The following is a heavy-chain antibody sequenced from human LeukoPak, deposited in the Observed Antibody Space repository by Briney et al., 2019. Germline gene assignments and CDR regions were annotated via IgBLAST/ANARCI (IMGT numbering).Heavy chain of an antibody. D-gene: IGHD3-22*01. Sequence: GGSLRLSCAASGFTFSNNAMSWVRQAPGRGLEWVSAITGSGGGTDYADSVKGRFTISRDNSKNTLYLQMNSLRAEDTAVYYCANNLYYYDSSGPGVWGQGTLVTVSS. CDR3: ANNLYYYDSSGPGV. CDR1: GFTFSNNA. V-gene: IGHV3-23*01. CDR2: ITGSGGGT. J-gene: IGHJ4*02.